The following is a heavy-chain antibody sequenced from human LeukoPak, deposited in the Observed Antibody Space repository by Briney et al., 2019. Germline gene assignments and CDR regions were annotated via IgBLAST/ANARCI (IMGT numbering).Heavy chain of an antibody. CDR3: ARDSLVLPAARQGGSYYYYGMDV. CDR2: ISSSSRNI. D-gene: IGHD2-2*01. J-gene: IGHJ6*04. Sequence: AGNLSFSCAGSGFTFSSYSMNWVRQAQGQGLEWVSSISSSSRNIYYADSVKGRFTIYRANAKTSLYLSMNSLRAEDTAVYYCARDSLVLPAARQGGSYYYYGMDVWGKGTTVTVSA. V-gene: IGHV3-21*01. CDR1: GFTFSSYS.